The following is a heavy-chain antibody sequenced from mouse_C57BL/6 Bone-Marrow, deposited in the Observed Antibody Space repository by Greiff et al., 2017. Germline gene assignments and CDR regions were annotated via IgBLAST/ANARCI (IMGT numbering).Heavy chain of an antibody. J-gene: IGHJ3*01. CDR3: ARGIYDYDVFAY. CDR2: INPNNGGT. V-gene: IGHV1-26*01. D-gene: IGHD2-4*01. CDR1: GYTFTDYY. Sequence: DVQLQQSGPELVKPGASVKISCKASGYTFTDYYMNWVKQSHGKSLEWIGDINPNNGGTSYNQKFKGKATLTVDKSSSTAYMELRSLTSEDSAVYYCARGIYDYDVFAYWGQGTLVTVSA.